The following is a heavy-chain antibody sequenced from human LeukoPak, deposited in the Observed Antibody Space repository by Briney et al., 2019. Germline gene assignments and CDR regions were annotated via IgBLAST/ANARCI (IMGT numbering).Heavy chain of an antibody. CDR1: GYTFTSYG. D-gene: IGHD3-22*01. Sequence: ASVKVSRKASGYTFTSYGISWVRQAPGQGLEWMGWISAYNGNTNYAQKLQGRVTMTTDTSTSTAYMELRSLRSDDTAVYYCARGPLGAYYYDSSGYMYWGQGTLVTVSS. CDR3: ARGPLGAYYYDSSGYMY. V-gene: IGHV1-18*01. CDR2: ISAYNGNT. J-gene: IGHJ4*02.